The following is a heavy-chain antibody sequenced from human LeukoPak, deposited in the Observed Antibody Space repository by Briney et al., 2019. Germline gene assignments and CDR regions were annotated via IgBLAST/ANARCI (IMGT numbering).Heavy chain of an antibody. J-gene: IGHJ5*02. CDR2: INHSGST. CDR1: GGSFSGYY. CDR3: ARIAMNWFDP. V-gene: IGHV4-34*01. Sequence: SETLSLTCAVYGGSFSGYYWSWIRQPPGKGLEWIGEINHSGSTNYNPSLKSRVTISVDPSKNQFSLKLSSVTAADTAVYYCARIAMNWFDPGGQGTLVTVSS.